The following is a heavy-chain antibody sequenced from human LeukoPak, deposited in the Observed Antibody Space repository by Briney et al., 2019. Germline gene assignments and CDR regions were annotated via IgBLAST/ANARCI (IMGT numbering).Heavy chain of an antibody. V-gene: IGHV3-23*01. J-gene: IGHJ4*02. Sequence: PGRSLRLSCAASGFTFSNYAMSWVRQAPGKGLEWVSGISGSGGSTYYAGSVGRFSISRDNSKNTLYLQMTSLRAEDTAVYYCGKEGRGMGAATIDYWGQGTLVTVSS. CDR2: ISGSGGST. CDR1: GFTFSNYA. D-gene: IGHD1-26*01. CDR3: GKEGRGMGAATIDY.